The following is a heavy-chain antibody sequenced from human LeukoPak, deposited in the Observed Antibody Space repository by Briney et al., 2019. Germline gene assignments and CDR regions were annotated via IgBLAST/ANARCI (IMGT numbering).Heavy chain of an antibody. Sequence: ASVKVSCKASGYTFTSYGISWVRQAPGQGLEWMGWISAYNGNTNYAQKLQGRVTMTTDTSTSTAYMELRSLRSDNTAVYYCARDLSGTYYDILTGYYPHDYWGQGTLVTVSS. CDR1: GYTFTSYG. CDR3: ARDLSGTYYDILTGYYPHDY. V-gene: IGHV1-18*01. D-gene: IGHD3-9*01. J-gene: IGHJ4*02. CDR2: ISAYNGNT.